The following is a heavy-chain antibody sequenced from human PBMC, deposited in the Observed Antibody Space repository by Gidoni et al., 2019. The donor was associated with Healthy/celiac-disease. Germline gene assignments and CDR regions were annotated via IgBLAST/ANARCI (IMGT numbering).Heavy chain of an antibody. CDR1: GYTFTSYG. CDR3: ARGANFDWLLAPEYYFDY. J-gene: IGHJ4*02. Sequence: QVQLVQSGAEVKKPGASVKVSCKASGYTFTSYGISWVRQAPGQGLEWMGWISAYNGNTNYAQKLQGRVTMTTDTSTSTAYMELRSLRSDDTAVYYCARGANFDWLLAPEYYFDYWGQGTLVTVSS. V-gene: IGHV1-18*01. D-gene: IGHD3-9*01. CDR2: ISAYNGNT.